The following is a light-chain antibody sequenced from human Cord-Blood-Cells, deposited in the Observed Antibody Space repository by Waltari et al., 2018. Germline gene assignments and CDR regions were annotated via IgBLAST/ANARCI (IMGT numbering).Light chain of an antibody. CDR1: QSVSSN. Sequence: EIVMTQSPATLSVSPGERATLSCRASQSVSSNLAWYQHKPGQAPRLLIYGASTRATGIPARFSGSGSGTEFTLTISSLQSEDFAVYYCQQYNNWPVFGGGTKVEIK. CDR2: GAS. V-gene: IGKV3-15*01. J-gene: IGKJ4*01. CDR3: QQYNNWPV.